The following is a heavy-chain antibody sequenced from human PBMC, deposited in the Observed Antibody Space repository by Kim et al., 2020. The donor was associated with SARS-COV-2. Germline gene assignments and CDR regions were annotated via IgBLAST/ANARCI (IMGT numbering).Heavy chain of an antibody. CDR2: EI. J-gene: IGHJ4*02. D-gene: IGHD5-18*01. CDR3: AALDTANRGAY. Sequence: EIYYVGSVRGRFTISRDNAKKSLYLQMNTLRAEDTAVYYCAALDTANRGAYWGQGTLVTVSS. V-gene: IGHV3-7*01.